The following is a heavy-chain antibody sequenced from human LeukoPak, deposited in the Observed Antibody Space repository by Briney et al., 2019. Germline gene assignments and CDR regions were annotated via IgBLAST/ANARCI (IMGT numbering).Heavy chain of an antibody. CDR1: GGSFSGYY. J-gene: IGHJ4*02. Sequence: SSETLSLTCAVYGGSFSGYYCHWIRQPPGKGLEWIGEISHSGSTKYYPPLKSRVTISVDTSKNQFSLKLSSATAADTAVYYCFLWDTVVSRDYWSQGTLVTVSS. V-gene: IGHV4-34*01. CDR3: FLWDTVVSRDY. CDR2: ISHSGST. D-gene: IGHD4-23*01.